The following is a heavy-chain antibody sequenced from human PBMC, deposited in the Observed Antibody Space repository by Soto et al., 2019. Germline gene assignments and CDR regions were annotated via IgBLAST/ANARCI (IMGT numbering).Heavy chain of an antibody. D-gene: IGHD3-3*01. J-gene: IGHJ6*02. CDR1: GFSLSTSGVG. CDR3: AHTLYDFWSGYTTDYYGMDV. CDR2: IYWNDDK. Sequence: QITLKESGPTLVKPTQTLTLTCTFSGFSLSTSGVGVGWIRQPPGKALEWLALIYWNDDKRYSPSLKSRLTITKDTSKNQVVLTMTNMDPVDTATYYCAHTLYDFWSGYTTDYYGMDVWGQGTTVTVSS. V-gene: IGHV2-5*01.